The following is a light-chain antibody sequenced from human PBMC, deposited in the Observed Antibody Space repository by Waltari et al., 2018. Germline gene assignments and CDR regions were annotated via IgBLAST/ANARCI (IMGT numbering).Light chain of an antibody. Sequence: TISCSGSSSNIGSNYVYWYQQLPGTAPKLLIYRNKQRPSGVPARFPGSKSGTSASLSISGLRSEDEADYYCAAWDDSLSGVVFGGGTKLTVL. J-gene: IGLJ2*01. CDR3: AAWDDSLSGVV. V-gene: IGLV1-47*01. CDR1: SSNIGSNY. CDR2: RNK.